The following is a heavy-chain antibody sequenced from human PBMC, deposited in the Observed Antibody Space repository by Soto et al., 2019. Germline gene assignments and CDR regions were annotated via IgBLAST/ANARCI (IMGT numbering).Heavy chain of an antibody. CDR2: MYYSGST. J-gene: IGHJ6*02. CDR3: ARASPVVTDV. V-gene: IGHV4-30-4*01. D-gene: IGHD5-18*01. CDR1: GGSISSGDYY. Sequence: SETLSLTCTVSGGSISSGDYYWSWIRQPPGKGLVWIGYMYYSGSTYYNPSLKSRVTISVDTSKNQFSLKLSSVTAAYMAVYYCARASPVVTDVWGQGTTVTVSS.